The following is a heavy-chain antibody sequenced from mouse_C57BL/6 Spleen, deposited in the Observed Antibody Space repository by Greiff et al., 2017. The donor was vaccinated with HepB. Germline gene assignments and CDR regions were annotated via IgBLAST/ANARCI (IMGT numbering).Heavy chain of an antibody. Sequence: VHLVESGAELVRPGASVKLSCKASGYTFTDYYINWVKQRPGQGLEWIARIYPGSGNTYYNEKFKGKATLTAEKSSSTAYMQLSSLTSEDSAVYFCARSDGSSSLAYWGQGTLVTVSA. CDR3: ARSDGSSSLAY. D-gene: IGHD1-1*01. J-gene: IGHJ3*01. CDR2: IYPGSGNT. V-gene: IGHV1-76*01. CDR1: GYTFTDYY.